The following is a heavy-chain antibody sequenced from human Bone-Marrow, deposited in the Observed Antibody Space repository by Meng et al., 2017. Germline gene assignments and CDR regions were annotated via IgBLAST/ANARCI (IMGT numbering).Heavy chain of an antibody. CDR1: GGTFSSYA. J-gene: IGHJ4*02. CDR3: AIGDGYNYKDY. D-gene: IGHD5-24*01. V-gene: IGHV1-69*01. CDR2: IIPIFGTA. Sequence: QGQLLQSGAGVKKPAASVKVSCKASGGTFSSYAISWVRQPPGQGLEWMGGIIPIFGTANYAQKFQGRVMITADESTSTAYMELSSLRSEDTAVYYCAIGDGYNYKDYWGQGTLVTVSS.